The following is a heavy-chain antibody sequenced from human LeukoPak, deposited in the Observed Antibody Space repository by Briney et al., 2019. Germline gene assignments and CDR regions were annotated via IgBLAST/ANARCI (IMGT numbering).Heavy chain of an antibody. Sequence: GSLRLSCAASGFTFSSYWMSWVRQPPGKGLEWIGEINHSGSTNYNPSLKSRVTISVDTSKNQFSLKLSSVTAADTAVYCCARGRGIRDYYDSSGNQPYDYWGQGTLVTVSS. V-gene: IGHV4-34*01. CDR3: ARGRGIRDYYDSSGNQPYDY. D-gene: IGHD3-22*01. J-gene: IGHJ4*02. CDR1: GFTFSSYW. CDR2: INHSGST.